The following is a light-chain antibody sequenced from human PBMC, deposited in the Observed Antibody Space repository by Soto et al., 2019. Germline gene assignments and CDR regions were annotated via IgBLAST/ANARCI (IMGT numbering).Light chain of an antibody. V-gene: IGKV3-20*01. CDR1: QSVSSSY. CDR3: QHDRTS. J-gene: IGKJ4*01. CDR2: GAS. Sequence: EIVLTQSPGTLSLSPGDRATLSCRASQSVSSSYLAWYQQQPGQAPRQLIYGASSRGTGIPDRCSGSGSGTDFTLTITRLEPEDFAVYYCQHDRTSFGGGTRVEIK.